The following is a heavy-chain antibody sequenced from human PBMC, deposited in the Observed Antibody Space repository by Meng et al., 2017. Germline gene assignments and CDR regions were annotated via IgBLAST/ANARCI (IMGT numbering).Heavy chain of an antibody. V-gene: IGHV3-73*01. CDR3: TSSYYYGSGSYYFSDY. CDR2: IRSKANSYAT. CDR1: GFTFSGSA. Sequence: GVLKIPCAASGFTFSGSAMHWVRQASGKGLEWVGRIRSKANSYATAYAASVKGRFTISRDDSKNTAYLQMNSLKTEDTAVYYCTSSYYYGSGSYYFSDYWGQGTLVTVSS. D-gene: IGHD3-10*01. J-gene: IGHJ4*02.